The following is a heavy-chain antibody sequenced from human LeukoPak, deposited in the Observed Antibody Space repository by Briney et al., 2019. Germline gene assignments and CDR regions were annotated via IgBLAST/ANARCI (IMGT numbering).Heavy chain of an antibody. J-gene: IGHJ4*02. CDR1: GYSFTSYW. V-gene: IGHV5-51*01. CDR2: IYPGGSDT. CDR3: ARHLYYGSGSYYEDY. Sequence: GESLKISCKGSGYSFTSYWIGWVRQMPGKGLEWMGIIYPGGSDTRYSPSFQGQVTISADKSISTAYLQWSSLKASDTAMYYCARHLYYGSGSYYEDYWGQGTLVTVSS. D-gene: IGHD3-10*01.